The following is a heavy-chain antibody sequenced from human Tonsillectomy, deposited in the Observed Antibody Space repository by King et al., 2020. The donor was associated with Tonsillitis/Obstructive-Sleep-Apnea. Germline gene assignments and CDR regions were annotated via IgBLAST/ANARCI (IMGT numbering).Heavy chain of an antibody. CDR3: ARALGSGSYYNVVY. J-gene: IGHJ4*02. V-gene: IGHV1-2*06. Sequence: QLVQSGAEVKKPGASVKVSCKASGYTFTGYYMHWVRQAPGQGLEWMGRINPNSGGTNYEQNFQGRVTMTRDTSISTAYMELSRLRSDDTAVYYCARALGSGSYYNVVYWGQGTLVTVSS. CDR2: INPNSGGT. D-gene: IGHD3-10*01. CDR1: GYTFTGYY.